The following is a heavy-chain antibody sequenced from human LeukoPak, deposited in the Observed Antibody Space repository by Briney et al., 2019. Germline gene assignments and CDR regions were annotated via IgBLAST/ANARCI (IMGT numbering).Heavy chain of an antibody. CDR2: ISAGYGST. Sequence: GGSLRLSCAASGFTFSSYGMHWVRQAPGKGLEWVSGISAGYGSTYYADSVKGRFTITRDNPKNTLYLQMNSLRVEDTAVYYCAKDRAFCGGDCYPGSDYWGQGTLVTVSS. J-gene: IGHJ4*02. D-gene: IGHD2-21*02. CDR1: GFTFSSYG. CDR3: AKDRAFCGGDCYPGSDY. V-gene: IGHV3-23*01.